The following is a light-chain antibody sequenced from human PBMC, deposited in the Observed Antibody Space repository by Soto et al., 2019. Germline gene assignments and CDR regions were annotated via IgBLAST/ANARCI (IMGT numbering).Light chain of an antibody. CDR3: QQYNNWPVWT. V-gene: IGKV1-5*01. Sequence: IQMTQSPPTLAASVVARVTITCRASQSISGWLAWYQQKPGKAPKLLIYDASNLEGGVPSRFSGSGSGTEFTLTISSLQSEDFAVYYCQQYNNWPVWTFGQGTKVDIK. CDR2: DAS. J-gene: IGKJ1*01. CDR1: QSISGW.